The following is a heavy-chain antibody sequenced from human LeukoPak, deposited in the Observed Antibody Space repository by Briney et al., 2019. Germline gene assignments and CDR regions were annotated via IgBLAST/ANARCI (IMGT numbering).Heavy chain of an antibody. CDR3: ARGDCTSGTCYSGYYYYMDV. CDR1: GGSISTYY. D-gene: IGHD2-15*01. CDR2: VYYTGST. Sequence: SETLSLTCSVSGGSISTYYWSWIRQPPGKGLEWIGYVYYTGSTNYNPSLKSRVTVSVDTSKNQFSLKLSPVTAADTAVYFCARGDCTSGTCYSGYYYYMDVWGKGTTVIVSS. J-gene: IGHJ6*03. V-gene: IGHV4-59*01.